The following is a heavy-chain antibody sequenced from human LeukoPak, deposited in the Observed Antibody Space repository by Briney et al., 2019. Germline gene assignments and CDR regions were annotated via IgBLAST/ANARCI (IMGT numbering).Heavy chain of an antibody. Sequence: SETLSLTCAVSGGSISSDGYCWSWLRQPPGTGLEWIGYIYHSGSSYYNPSLRSRVTISVDRSRNQFSLKLNSVTAADTAVYYCARDYGGGGSYFDYWGQGILVTVSS. CDR1: GGSISSDGYC. V-gene: IGHV4-30-2*01. CDR3: ARDYGGGGSYFDY. J-gene: IGHJ4*02. D-gene: IGHD1-26*01. CDR2: IYHSGSS.